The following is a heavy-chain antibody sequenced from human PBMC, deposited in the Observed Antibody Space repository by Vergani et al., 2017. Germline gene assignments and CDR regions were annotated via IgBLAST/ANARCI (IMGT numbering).Heavy chain of an antibody. D-gene: IGHD3-10*01. CDR1: GGTFSSYA. J-gene: IGHJ6*02. CDR3: TIGPDYYGSGSPVPHYYGMDV. V-gene: IGHV1-69*13. Sequence: QVQLVQSGAEVKKPGSSVKLSCKASGGTFSSYAISWVRQAPGQGLEWMGRIIPIFGTANYAQKFQGRVTITADESTSTAYMELSSLRSEDTAVYYCTIGPDYYGSGSPVPHYYGMDVWGQGTTVTVSS. CDR2: IIPIFGTA.